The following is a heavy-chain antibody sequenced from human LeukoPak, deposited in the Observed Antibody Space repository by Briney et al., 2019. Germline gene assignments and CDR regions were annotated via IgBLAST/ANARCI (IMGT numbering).Heavy chain of an antibody. D-gene: IGHD3-16*01. CDR2: ISSSSSYT. J-gene: IGHJ4*02. Sequence: GGSLRLSCAASGFTFSSYSMNWVRQAPGKGLEWVSSISSSSSYTNYADSVKGRFTISRDNAKNSLYLQMDSLRAEDTAVYYCARASPYASYDDWGQGTLVTVSS. CDR1: GFTFSSYS. V-gene: IGHV3-21*01. CDR3: ARASPYASYDD.